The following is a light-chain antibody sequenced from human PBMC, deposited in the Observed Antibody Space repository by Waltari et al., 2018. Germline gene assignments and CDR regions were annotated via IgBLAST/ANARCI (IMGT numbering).Light chain of an antibody. Sequence: QSVLTQPPSASGTPGQTVTISCSGGNSNIGTNAVYWYQQLPGTAPELLIYSNNQRPSGVPRRFSGSKSGTSAALAISGLQSQDEADYYCAAWDASLNAPWVFGGGTKLTVL. V-gene: IGLV1-44*01. CDR2: SNN. CDR1: NSNIGTNA. J-gene: IGLJ3*02. CDR3: AAWDASLNAPWV.